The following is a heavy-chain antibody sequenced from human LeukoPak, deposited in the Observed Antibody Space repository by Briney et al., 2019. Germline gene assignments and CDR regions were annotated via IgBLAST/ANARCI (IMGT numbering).Heavy chain of an antibody. V-gene: IGHV3-23*01. D-gene: IGHD6-6*01. CDR1: GFTFSSYA. J-gene: IGHJ4*02. CDR3: AKSSKGLFEY. CDR2: ITGNSGST. Sequence: GGSLRLSCAASGFTFSSYAMNWVRQPPWKGLEWVSAITGNSGSTYYADSVKGRFTISRDNSKNRLYLEMDSLRAEDTAVYYCAKSSKGLFEYWGQGTLVTVSS.